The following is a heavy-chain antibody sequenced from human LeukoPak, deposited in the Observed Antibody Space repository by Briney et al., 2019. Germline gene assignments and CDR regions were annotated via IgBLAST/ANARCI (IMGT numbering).Heavy chain of an antibody. CDR2: IKGDGITT. D-gene: IGHD2-21*01. CDR1: GFTFSSFW. V-gene: IGHV3-74*01. J-gene: IGHJ4*02. CDR3: AKDLHEIAADY. Sequence: GGSLRLSCEASGFTFSSFWMHWVRQAPREGLVWVARIKGDGITTNYADPAKGRFTVSRDNAKNTVYLQMNSLRAEDTAVYYCAKDLHEIAADYWGQGTLVTVAS.